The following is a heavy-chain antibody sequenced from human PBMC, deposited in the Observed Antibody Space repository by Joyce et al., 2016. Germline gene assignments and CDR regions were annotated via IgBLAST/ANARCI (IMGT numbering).Heavy chain of an antibody. CDR2: ISYDGSNK. V-gene: IGHV3-30*18. D-gene: IGHD6-19*01. CDR3: AKVQRKRAVVGTPLEY. J-gene: IGHJ4*02. Sequence: QVQLVESGGGVVQPGRSLRLSCAASGLTFSIYGMHWVRQAPGKGLEWVAVISYDGSNKYYADSVKGRFTISRDNSKNTLYLEMNSLRTEDTAVYFCAKVQRKRAVVGTPLEYWGQGTLVTVSS. CDR1: GLTFSIYG.